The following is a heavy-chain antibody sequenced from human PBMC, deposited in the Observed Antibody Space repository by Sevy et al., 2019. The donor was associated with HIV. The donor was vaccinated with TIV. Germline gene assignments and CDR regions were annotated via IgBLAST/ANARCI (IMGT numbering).Heavy chain of an antibody. V-gene: IGHV4-31*03. Sequence: SETLSLTCTVSGGSISSGGYYWSWIRQHPGKGLEWIGYIYYSGSTYYNPSLKSRVTISVDTSKNQFSLKLSSVTAADTAGYYCARSLGGVVVKGAFDYWGQGTLVTVSS. CDR1: GGSISSGGYY. CDR2: IYYSGST. J-gene: IGHJ4*02. D-gene: IGHD2-15*01. CDR3: ARSLGGVVVKGAFDY.